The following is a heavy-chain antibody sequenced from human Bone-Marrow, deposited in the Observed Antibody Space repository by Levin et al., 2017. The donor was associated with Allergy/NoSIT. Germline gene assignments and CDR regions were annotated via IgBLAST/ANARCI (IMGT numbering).Heavy chain of an antibody. CDR2: ITSSGDST. CDR1: GFTFRHYT. V-gene: IGHV3-48*02. CDR3: ARDPARGYYDSSGYSGDH. Sequence: TGGSLRLSCAASGFTFRHYTMNWVRQAPGKGLEWVSCITSSGDSTYYADSVKGRFTISRDNAENSLYLQLNRLRDEDTAMYYCARDPARGYYDSSGYSGDHWGQGTLVTVSS. D-gene: IGHD3-22*01. J-gene: IGHJ4*02.